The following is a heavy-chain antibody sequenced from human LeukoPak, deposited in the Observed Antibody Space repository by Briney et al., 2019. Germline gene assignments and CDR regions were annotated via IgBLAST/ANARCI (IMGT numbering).Heavy chain of an antibody. CDR2: INHSGST. J-gene: IGHJ1*01. CDR3: ARVPAYSSSWYKYFQH. Sequence: SETLSLTCAVYGGSFSGYYWSWIRQPPGKGLEWIGEINHSGSTNYNPSLKSRVTMSVDTSKNQFSLKLSSVTAADTAVYYCARVPAYSSSWYKYFQHWGQGTLVTVSS. V-gene: IGHV4-34*01. CDR1: GGSFSGYY. D-gene: IGHD6-13*01.